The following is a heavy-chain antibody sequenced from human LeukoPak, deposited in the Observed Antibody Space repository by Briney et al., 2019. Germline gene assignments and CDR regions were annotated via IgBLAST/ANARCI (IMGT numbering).Heavy chain of an antibody. CDR2: IKQDGSEI. CDR3: ARIGYRSSSFDY. CDR1: GFTFTSFY. V-gene: IGHV3-7*01. Sequence: GGSLRLSCAASGFTFTSFYMIWVRQAPGKGLEWVANIKQDGSEIDYVDSMKGRFTISRDNAKNSLFLQVNSLRAEDTAVYFCARIGYRSSSFDYWGQGTLVTVSS. D-gene: IGHD6-13*01. J-gene: IGHJ4*02.